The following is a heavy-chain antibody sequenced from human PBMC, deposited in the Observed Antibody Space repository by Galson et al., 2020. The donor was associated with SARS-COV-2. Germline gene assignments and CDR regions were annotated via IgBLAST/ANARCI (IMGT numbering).Heavy chain of an antibody. CDR2: MNPNSGNT. J-gene: IGHJ6*01. CDR1: GYTFTSYD. D-gene: IGHD3-3*01. Sequence: ASVKVSCKASGYTFTSYDINWVRQATGQGLEWMGWMNPNSGNTGYAQKFQGRVTMTRNTSISTAYMELSSLRSEDTAVYYCARVTSGLGTDYDFWCGYRFPAHYGMDVWGQGTTVTVSS. CDR3: ARVTSGLGTDYDFWCGYRFPAHYGMDV. V-gene: IGHV1-8*01.